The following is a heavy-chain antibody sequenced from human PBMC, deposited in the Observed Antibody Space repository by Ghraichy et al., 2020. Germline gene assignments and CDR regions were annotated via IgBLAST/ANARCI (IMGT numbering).Heavy chain of an antibody. V-gene: IGHV1-69*13. Sequence: SVKVSCKIAEHTLNTYHVIGVRQPPAPWLEWMGGIIPIFGTANYAQKFQGRVTITADESTSTAYMELSSLRSEDTAVYYCARDGRGVGSDRGREVGDIWGQGTMVTVSS. CDR2: IIPIFGTA. CDR1: EHTLNTYH. D-gene: IGHD3-10*01. CDR3: ARDGRGVGSDRGREVGDI. J-gene: IGHJ3*02.